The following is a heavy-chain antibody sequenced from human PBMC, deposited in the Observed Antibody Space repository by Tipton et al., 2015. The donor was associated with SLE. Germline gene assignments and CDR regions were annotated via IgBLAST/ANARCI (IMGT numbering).Heavy chain of an antibody. J-gene: IGHJ4*02. D-gene: IGHD6-6*01. CDR2: IYYSGSS. CDR1: GGSISSSSYY. Sequence: TLSLTCTVSGGSISSSSYYWGWIRQPPGKGLEWIGRIYYSGSSYYNPSLKSRVTISVDTSKNQFSLKLSSVTAVDTAVYYCARKPNAEYYFDYWGQGTLVTVSP. CDR3: ARKPNAEYYFDY. V-gene: IGHV4-39*07.